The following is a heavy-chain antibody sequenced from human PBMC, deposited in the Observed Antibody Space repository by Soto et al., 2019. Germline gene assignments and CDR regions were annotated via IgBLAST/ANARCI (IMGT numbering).Heavy chain of an antibody. CDR2: ISGSGGST. CDR1: GFTFSSYA. D-gene: IGHD2-2*01. CDR3: AKDPPRWTQEIPVPTT. J-gene: IGHJ4*02. V-gene: IGHV3-23*01. Sequence: HPGGSLRLSCAASGFTFSSYAMSWVRQAPGKGLEWVSAISGSGGSTYYADSVKGRFTISRDNSKNTLYLQMNSLRAEDTAVYYCAKDPPRWTQEIPVPTTWGQGTLVTVSS.